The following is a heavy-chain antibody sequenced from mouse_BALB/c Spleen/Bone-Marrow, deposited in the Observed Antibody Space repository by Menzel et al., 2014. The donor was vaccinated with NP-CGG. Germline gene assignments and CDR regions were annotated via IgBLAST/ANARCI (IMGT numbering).Heavy chain of an antibody. D-gene: IGHD2-1*01. J-gene: IGHJ2*01. Sequence: YGGGLVKPGGSLKLCFADAVFDFSRYWMSWVRQAPGKGLEWIGEINPDSSTINYTPSLKDKFIISRDNAKNTLFLQMSKMRSEDTALYYCARQGYYGKVDYRPQSTPLPVSS. CDR2: INPDSSTI. CDR3: ARQGYYGKVDY. V-gene: IGHV4-1*02. CDR1: VFDFSRYW.